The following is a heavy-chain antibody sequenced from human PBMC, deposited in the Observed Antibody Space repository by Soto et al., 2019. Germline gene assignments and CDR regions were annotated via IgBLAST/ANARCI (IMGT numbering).Heavy chain of an antibody. CDR2: IYYSGST. CDR3: ARVTPPTRDY. V-gene: IGHV4-30-4*01. Sequence: SETLSLTCTVSGDYITSGGYYWSWIRQPPGKGLEWIGYIYYSGSTYYNPSLKGRVTISVDTSKNQFSLKVWSVTAADTAVYYCARVTPPTRDYWGQGALVTVSS. J-gene: IGHJ4*02. CDR1: GDYITSGGYY.